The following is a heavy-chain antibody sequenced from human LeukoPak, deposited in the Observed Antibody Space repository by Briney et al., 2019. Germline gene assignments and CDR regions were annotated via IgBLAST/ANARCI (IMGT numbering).Heavy chain of an antibody. Sequence: SETLSLTCAVYGGSFSGYYWSWIRQPPGKGLEWIGEINHSGSTNYNPSPKSRVTISVDTSKNQFSLKLSSVTATDTAVYYCARHIVLMVYAHFDYWGQGTLVTVSS. V-gene: IGHV4-34*01. D-gene: IGHD2-8*01. CDR2: INHSGST. CDR1: GGSFSGYY. J-gene: IGHJ4*02. CDR3: ARHIVLMVYAHFDY.